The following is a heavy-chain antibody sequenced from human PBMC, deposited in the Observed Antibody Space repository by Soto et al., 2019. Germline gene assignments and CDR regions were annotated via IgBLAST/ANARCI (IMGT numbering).Heavy chain of an antibody. CDR2: IYATGTT. D-gene: IGHD1-1*01. CDR1: GAYISGFY. CDR3: VRDGTKTLRDWFDP. J-gene: IGHJ5*02. Sequence: PADTLSLTCTVSGAYISGFYCICIRKSSGKGLEWIGRIYATGTTDYNPSLKSRVMMSVDTSKKQFSLKLRSVTAADTAVYYCVRDGTKTLRDWFDPWGQGISVTVSS. V-gene: IGHV4-4*07.